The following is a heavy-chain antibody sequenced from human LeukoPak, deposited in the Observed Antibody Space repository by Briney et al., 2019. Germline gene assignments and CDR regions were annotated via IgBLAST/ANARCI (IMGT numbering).Heavy chain of an antibody. D-gene: IGHD6-19*01. V-gene: IGHV4-59*01. CDR2: IYYSGST. J-gene: IGHJ3*02. Sequence: ASETLSLTCTVSGGSISSYYWSWIRQPPGKGLEWIGYIYYSGSTNYNPSLKSRVTISVDTSKNQFSLKLSSVTAADTAVYYCARSVTVAGYNDAFDIWGQGTMVTVSS. CDR3: ARSVTVAGYNDAFDI. CDR1: GGSISSYY.